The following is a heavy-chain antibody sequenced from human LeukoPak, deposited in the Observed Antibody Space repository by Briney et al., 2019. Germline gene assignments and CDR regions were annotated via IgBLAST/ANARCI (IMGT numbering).Heavy chain of an antibody. Sequence: ASVKVSCKASGGTFSSYSISWVRQAPGQGLEWMGGIIPIFDTADYAQKFQGRVTITADESTSTAYMELSSLRSEDTAVFYCARISLGAIWGYYYGMDVWGQGTTVTVSS. V-gene: IGHV1-69*13. D-gene: IGHD1-26*01. J-gene: IGHJ6*02. CDR1: GGTFSSYS. CDR3: ARISLGAIWGYYYGMDV. CDR2: IIPIFDTA.